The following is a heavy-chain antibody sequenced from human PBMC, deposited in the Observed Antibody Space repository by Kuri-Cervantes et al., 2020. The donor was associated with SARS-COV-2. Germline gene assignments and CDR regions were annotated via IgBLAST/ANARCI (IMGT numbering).Heavy chain of an antibody. CDR3: ARDLNGQLWSTGLGY. J-gene: IGHJ4*02. D-gene: IGHD5-18*01. V-gene: IGHV4-59*11. Sequence: SETLSLTCTVSGGSISDHYWSWIRQSPGKGLEWIGYIYDSETTNYNPSLKSRVTVSVDKSKNHFSLRLSSVTAADTAVYYCARDLNGQLWSTGLGYWGQGTLVTVSS. CDR1: GGSISDHY. CDR2: IYDSETT.